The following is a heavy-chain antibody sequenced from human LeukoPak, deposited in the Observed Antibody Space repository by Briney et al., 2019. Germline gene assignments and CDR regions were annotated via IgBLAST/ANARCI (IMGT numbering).Heavy chain of an antibody. Sequence: PGGSLRLSCAASGFTFSSYDMHCGRQATGKGLEWVSGIGTTGDTYYPGSVKGRFTISRENAKNSLYLLMNSLRAGDTDVYYCARWMGATTQSLFGGRGQRTLVTVSS. J-gene: IGHJ4*02. V-gene: IGHV3-13*04. CDR1: GFTFSSYD. CDR2: IGTTGDT. CDR3: ARWMGATTQSLFGG. D-gene: IGHD1-26*01.